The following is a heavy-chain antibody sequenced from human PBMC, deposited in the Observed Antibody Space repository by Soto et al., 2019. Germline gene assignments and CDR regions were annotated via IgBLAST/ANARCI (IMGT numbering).Heavy chain of an antibody. CDR3: ARSWGVVSAIYYEYYVMDV. CDR2: IYHSGST. V-gene: IGHV4-4*02. Sequence: SETLSLTCAVSDGSISSSNWWCWVRQPPGKGREWSGDIYHSGSTNYNPSLKSRVTISVDKSKNQFSLQLSSVTAADTAVYYCARSWGVVSAIYYEYYVMDVWGQGTTVTVSS. J-gene: IGHJ6*02. D-gene: IGHD3-22*01. CDR1: DGSISSSNW.